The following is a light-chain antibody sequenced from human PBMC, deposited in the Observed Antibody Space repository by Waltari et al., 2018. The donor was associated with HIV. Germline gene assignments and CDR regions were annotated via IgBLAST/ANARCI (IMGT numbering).Light chain of an antibody. CDR1: SSNIGTHA. V-gene: IGLV1-36*01. J-gene: IGLJ1*01. Sequence: QSVLTQPPSVSEAPRQRVTISCSGSSSNIGTHAVNWYQQVPGKPPKLLIYYDDLLSSGVSDRFSASKSGTSASLAIRGLQSEDEADYYCAAWDDSLNGYVFGSGTKVTVL. CDR2: YDD. CDR3: AAWDDSLNGYV.